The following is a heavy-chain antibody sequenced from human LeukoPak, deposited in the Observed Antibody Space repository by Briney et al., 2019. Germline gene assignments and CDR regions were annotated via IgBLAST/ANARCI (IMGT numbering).Heavy chain of an antibody. J-gene: IGHJ3*02. CDR2: INSDGSST. Sequence: PGGSLRLSCAASGFTFSSYWMHWVRQAPGKGLVWVSGINSDGSSTSYADSVKGRFTISRDNAKNRLYLQMNSLRAEDTAVYYCATSYYDSSGYYFGDAFDIWGQGTMVTVPP. D-gene: IGHD3-22*01. CDR3: ATSYYDSSGYYFGDAFDI. V-gene: IGHV3-74*01. CDR1: GFTFSSYW.